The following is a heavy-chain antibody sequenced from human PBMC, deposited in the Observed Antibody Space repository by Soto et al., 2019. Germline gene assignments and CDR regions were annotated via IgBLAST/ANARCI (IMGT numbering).Heavy chain of an antibody. CDR2: IYYSGST. D-gene: IGHD5-18*01. Sequence: PSETLSLTCTVSGGSISSYYWSWIRQPPGKGLEWIGYIYYSGSTNYNPSLKSRVTISVDTSKNQFSLKLSSVTAADTAVYYCARRYGKNAFDIWGQGTMVTVPS. CDR1: GGSISSYY. CDR3: ARRYGKNAFDI. V-gene: IGHV4-59*01. J-gene: IGHJ3*02.